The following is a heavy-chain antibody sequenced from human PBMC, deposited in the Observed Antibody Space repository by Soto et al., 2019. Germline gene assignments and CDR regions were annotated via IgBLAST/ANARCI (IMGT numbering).Heavy chain of an antibody. D-gene: IGHD3-22*01. J-gene: IGHJ4*02. V-gene: IGHV1-18*01. CDR1: GYTFTSYG. CDR2: ISAYNGNT. Sequence: QVQLVQSGAEVKKPGASVKVSCKASGYTFTSYGISWVRQAPGQGLEWMGWISAYNGNTNYAQKLQGRVTMTTDTSTSTAYMGLRSLRSDDTAVYYCAGSPYYYDSSGYSYYFDYWGQGTLVTVSS. CDR3: AGSPYYYDSSGYSYYFDY.